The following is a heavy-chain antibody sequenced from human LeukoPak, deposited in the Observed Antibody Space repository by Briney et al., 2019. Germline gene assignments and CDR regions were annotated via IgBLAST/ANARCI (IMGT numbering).Heavy chain of an antibody. CDR1: LYTFTGYY. V-gene: IGHV1-2*02. CDR3: ARPGRVAGSYYFDY. Sequence: ASVNVSCKASLYTFTGYYMHWVRQAPGQGRKGMGWINPNSGGTNYAQKFQGRVTMTRDTSISTAYMELSRLRSDDTAVYYSARPGRVAGSYYFDYWGQGTLVTVSS. J-gene: IGHJ4*02. CDR2: INPNSGGT. D-gene: IGHD6-19*01.